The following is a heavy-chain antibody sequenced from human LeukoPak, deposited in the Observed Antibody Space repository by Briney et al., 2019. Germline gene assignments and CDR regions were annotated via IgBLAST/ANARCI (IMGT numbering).Heavy chain of an antibody. Sequence: GGSLRLSCAASGFTLSSYWMSWVRQAPGKGLEWVANIDQDGSSKYYVDSVKGRFSISRDDAKNSLYLQMNSLRAEDTAVSYCARDLFSGSYYEDFWGQGTLVTVSS. CDR2: IDQDGSSK. V-gene: IGHV3-7*01. D-gene: IGHD1-26*01. CDR3: ARDLFSGSYYEDF. J-gene: IGHJ4*02. CDR1: GFTLSSYW.